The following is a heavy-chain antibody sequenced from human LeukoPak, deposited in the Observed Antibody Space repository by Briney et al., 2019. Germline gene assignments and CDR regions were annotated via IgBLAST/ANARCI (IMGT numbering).Heavy chain of an antibody. CDR2: ISNSGITT. J-gene: IGHJ4*02. Sequence: GGSLRLSCAASEFTFSNYAMSWVRQTPGKGLEWVSTISNSGITTYYADSVQGRFTISRDNSKNTLYLQMNSLRAEDTAVYYCAKGDVVAATAIGTSFDYWGQGTLVTVSS. D-gene: IGHD2-15*01. CDR1: EFTFSNYA. V-gene: IGHV3-23*01. CDR3: AKGDVVAATAIGTSFDY.